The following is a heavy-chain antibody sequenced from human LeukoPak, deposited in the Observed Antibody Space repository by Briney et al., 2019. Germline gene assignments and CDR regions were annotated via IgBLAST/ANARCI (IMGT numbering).Heavy chain of an antibody. J-gene: IGHJ4*02. CDR3: ARGGESIDH. V-gene: IGHV3-21*01. Sequence: PAGPLRLSCAASGFTFSSYSMNWVRQAPGKGLECVSSISSSSSYIYYADSVKGRFTISRDNPKNSLYLQMHSLRAEDTAVYYCARGGESIDHWGQGTLVTVSS. CDR1: GFTFSSYS. D-gene: IGHD2-21*01. CDR2: ISSSSSYI.